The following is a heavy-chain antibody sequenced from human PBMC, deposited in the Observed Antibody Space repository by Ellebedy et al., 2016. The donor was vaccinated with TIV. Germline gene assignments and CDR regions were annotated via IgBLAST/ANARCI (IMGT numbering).Heavy chain of an antibody. CDR2: IYSGGST. V-gene: IGHV3-53*01. D-gene: IGHD2-2*01. CDR3: ARGVVPAAMAPTYGMDV. CDR1: GFTVSSNY. J-gene: IGHJ6*02. Sequence: PGGSLRLSCAASGFTVSSNYMSWVRQAPGKGLEWVSVIYSGGSTYYADSVKGRFTISRDNSKNTLYLQMNSLRAEDTAVYYCARGVVPAAMAPTYGMDVWGQGTTVTVSS.